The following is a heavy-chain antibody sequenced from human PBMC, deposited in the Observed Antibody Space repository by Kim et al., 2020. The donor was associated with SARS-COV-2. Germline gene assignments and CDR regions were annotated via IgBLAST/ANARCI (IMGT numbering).Heavy chain of an antibody. CDR2: SDT. Sequence: SDTRYSPSVQGQVTISADKSISTAYLQGSSLKASDTAMYYCARGDDYGDYWGQGTLVTVSS. J-gene: IGHJ4*02. CDR3: ARGDDYGDY. V-gene: IGHV5-51*01. D-gene: IGHD4-17*01.